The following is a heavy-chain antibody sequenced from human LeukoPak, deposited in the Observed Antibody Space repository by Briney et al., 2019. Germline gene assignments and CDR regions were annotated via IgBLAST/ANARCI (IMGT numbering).Heavy chain of an antibody. CDR3: ASFSYGDPFDY. J-gene: IGHJ4*02. V-gene: IGHV4-59*01. CDR2: IYYSGST. CDR1: GGSISSYY. D-gene: IGHD4-17*01. Sequence: PSETLSLTCTVSGGSISSYYWSWIRQPPGKGLEWIGYIYYSGSTNYNPSLKSRVTISVDTSKNQFSLKLSSVTAADTAVYYCASFSYGDPFDYWGQGTLVTVSS.